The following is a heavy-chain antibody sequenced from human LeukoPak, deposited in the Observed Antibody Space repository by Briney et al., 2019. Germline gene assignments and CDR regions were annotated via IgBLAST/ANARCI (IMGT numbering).Heavy chain of an antibody. CDR2: IYHSGST. Sequence: SETLSLTCTVSGYSISSGYYWGWIRQPPGKGLEWIGSIYHSGSTYYNPSLKSRLTISVDTSKNQLSLKLSSVTTADTAVYYCARVTDWNDFDYWGQGTLVTVSS. V-gene: IGHV4-38-2*02. D-gene: IGHD1-1*01. CDR3: ARVTDWNDFDY. J-gene: IGHJ4*02. CDR1: GYSISSGYY.